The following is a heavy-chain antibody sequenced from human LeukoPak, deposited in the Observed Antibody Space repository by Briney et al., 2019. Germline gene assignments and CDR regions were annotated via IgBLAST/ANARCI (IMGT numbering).Heavy chain of an antibody. CDR3: ARIIASSVYHY. CDR2: IYPGDSDT. CDR1: GCSFTSYW. D-gene: IGHD3-22*01. Sequence: GGSLQISCQGAGCSFTSYWIGWVRQLPGKGLEGMGIIYPGDSDTRYSPSFQGGVTISADKSISTAYLQWSSRKAWDSAMYYCARIIASSVYHYWGQRPLVTVSS. J-gene: IGHJ4*02. V-gene: IGHV5-51*01.